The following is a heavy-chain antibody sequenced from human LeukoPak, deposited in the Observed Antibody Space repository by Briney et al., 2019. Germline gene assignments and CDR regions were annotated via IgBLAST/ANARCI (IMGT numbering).Heavy chain of an antibody. J-gene: IGHJ5*02. CDR1: GYTFSDYQ. CDR3: AREWVRATNWFDP. Sequence: ASVKVSCKASGYTFSDYQIHWVRQAPGQGPEWTGWINPYSGDTKYAQKFQGRVTMTRDTSISTAYMDLSRLRSDDTAVYYCAREWVRATNWFDPWGQGTLVTISS. CDR2: INPYSGDT. V-gene: IGHV1-2*02. D-gene: IGHD1-26*01.